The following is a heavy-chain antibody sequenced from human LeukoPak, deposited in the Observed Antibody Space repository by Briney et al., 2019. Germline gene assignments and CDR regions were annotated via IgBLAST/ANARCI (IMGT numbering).Heavy chain of an antibody. CDR1: GFTFSNYS. CDR2: IGSRSSTI. CDR3: ARDGIVGATSLFDY. D-gene: IGHD1-26*01. V-gene: IGHV3-48*01. Sequence: GGSLRLSCAASGFTFSNYSMNWVRQAPGKGLEWVSYIGSRSSTIYYADSVKGRFTISRDNAKNSLYLQMNSLRAEDTAAYYCARDGIVGATSLFDYWGQGTLVTVSS. J-gene: IGHJ4*02.